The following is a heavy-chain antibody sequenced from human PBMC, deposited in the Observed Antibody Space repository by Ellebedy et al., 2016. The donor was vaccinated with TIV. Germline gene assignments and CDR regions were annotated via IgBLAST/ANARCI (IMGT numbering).Heavy chain of an antibody. CDR1: GYTFTDYY. Sequence: ASVKVSCKASGYTFTDYYIHWVRQAPGQGLEWMGWINPNSGGTNFAQKFQGRVTITRDTSISPAYMELSSLRSDDTAVYYCATRGATIPSSLYYYAMDVWGQGTTVTVSS. CDR3: ATRGATIPSSLYYYAMDV. CDR2: INPNSGGT. J-gene: IGHJ6*02. V-gene: IGHV1-2*02. D-gene: IGHD5-12*01.